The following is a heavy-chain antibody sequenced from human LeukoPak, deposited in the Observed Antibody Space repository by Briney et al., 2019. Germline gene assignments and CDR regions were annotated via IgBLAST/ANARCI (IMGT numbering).Heavy chain of an antibody. CDR2: ISSSSSYI. CDR3: AKAYDSEDWFDP. J-gene: IGHJ5*02. CDR1: GFTFSSYS. Sequence: GGSLRLSCAASGFTFSSYSMNWVRQAPGKGLEWVSSISSSSSYIYYADSVKGRFTISRDNAKNSLYLQMNSLRAEDTAVYYCAKAYDSEDWFDPWGQGTLVTVSS. D-gene: IGHD3-3*01. V-gene: IGHV3-21*04.